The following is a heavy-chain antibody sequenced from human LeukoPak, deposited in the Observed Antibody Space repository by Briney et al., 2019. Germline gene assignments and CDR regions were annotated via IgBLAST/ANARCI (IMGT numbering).Heavy chain of an antibody. V-gene: IGHV4-34*01. CDR3: ARLYYDILTGDYYFDY. CDR1: GGSFSGYY. D-gene: IGHD3-9*01. CDR2: INHSGST. J-gene: IGHJ4*02. Sequence: SETLSLTCAVYGGSFSGYYWTWIRQPPGKGLEWIGEINHSGSTNYNPSLKSRVTTSVDTSKNQFSLKLSSVTAADTAVYYCARLYYDILTGDYYFDYWGQGTLVTVSS.